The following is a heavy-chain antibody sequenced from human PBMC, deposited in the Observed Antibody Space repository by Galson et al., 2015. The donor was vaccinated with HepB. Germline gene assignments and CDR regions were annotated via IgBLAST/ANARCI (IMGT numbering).Heavy chain of an antibody. Sequence: SLRLSCAASGFTVSSNYMSWVRQAPGKGLEWVSVIYSGGSTYYADSVKGRFTISRDNSKNTLYLQMNSLRAEDTAVYYCARDIAAAGRIYYYYGMDVWGQGTTVTVSS. V-gene: IGHV3-66*01. CDR2: IYSGGST. D-gene: IGHD6-13*01. CDR3: ARDIAAAGRIYYYYGMDV. J-gene: IGHJ6*02. CDR1: GFTVSSNY.